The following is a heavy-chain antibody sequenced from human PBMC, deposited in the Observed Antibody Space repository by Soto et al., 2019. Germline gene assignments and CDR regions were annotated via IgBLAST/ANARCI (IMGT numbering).Heavy chain of an antibody. Sequence: GGSLRLSCAASGFTFSSYWMSWVRQAPGKGLEWVANIKQDGSEKYYVDSVKGRFTISRDNAKNSLYLQMNSLRAEDTAVYYWARQVATISYDAFDIWGQGTMVTVSS. CDR1: GFTFSSYW. CDR3: ARQVATISYDAFDI. CDR2: IKQDGSEK. J-gene: IGHJ3*02. D-gene: IGHD5-12*01. V-gene: IGHV3-7*01.